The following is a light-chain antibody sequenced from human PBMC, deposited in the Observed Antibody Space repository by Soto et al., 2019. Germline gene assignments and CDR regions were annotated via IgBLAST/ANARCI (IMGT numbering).Light chain of an antibody. CDR1: SSNIGANYA. CDR2: DYN. J-gene: IGLJ1*01. Sequence: QSVLTQPPSVSGAPGHRVTISCAGSSSNIGANYAVHWYQQLPGTAPKLLIYDYNKRPSGVPDRFSGSKSGTSASLAITGLQAEDEADYYCGSWDSSLSAYVFGTGTKVTVL. V-gene: IGLV1-40*01. CDR3: GSWDSSLSAYV.